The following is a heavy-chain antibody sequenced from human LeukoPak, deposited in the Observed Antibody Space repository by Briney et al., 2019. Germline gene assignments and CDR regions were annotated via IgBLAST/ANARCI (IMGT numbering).Heavy chain of an antibody. CDR2: IYSGGST. V-gene: IGHV3-66*01. D-gene: IGHD6-19*01. Sequence: ETLSLTCAVYGESFSDYYWTWIRQPPGKGLEWVSVIYSGGSTYYADSVKGRFTISRDNSKNTLYLQMNSLRAEDTAVYYCARDPDSSGWYDKDYWGQGTLVTVAS. J-gene: IGHJ4*02. CDR1: GESFSDYY. CDR3: ARDPDSSGWYDKDY.